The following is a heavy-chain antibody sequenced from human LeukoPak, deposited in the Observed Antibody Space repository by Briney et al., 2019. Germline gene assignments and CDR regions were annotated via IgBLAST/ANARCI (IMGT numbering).Heavy chain of an antibody. V-gene: IGHV4-59*12. D-gene: IGHD3-22*01. CDR1: GGSISSYY. J-gene: IGHJ6*03. Sequence: PSETLSLTCTVSGGSISSYYWSWIRQPPGKGLEWIGYIYYSGSTYYNPSLKSRVTISVDTSKNQFSLKLSSVTAADTAVYYCARVNRLGTYYYDSSGYYYIYYYYMDVWGKGTTVTVSS. CDR3: ARVNRLGTYYYDSSGYYYIYYYYMDV. CDR2: IYYSGST.